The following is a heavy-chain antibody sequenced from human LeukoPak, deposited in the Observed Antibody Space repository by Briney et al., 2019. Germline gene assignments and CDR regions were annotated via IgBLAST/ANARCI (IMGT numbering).Heavy chain of an antibody. CDR1: GYTFTGYY. Sequence: ASVKVSCKASGYTFTGYYMHWVRQAPGQGLEWMGCINPNSGGTNYAQKFQGRVTMTRDTSISTAYMELSRLRSDDTAVYYCAAGWAPGLPQQLVSESVYYYYGMDVWGQGTTVTVSS. CDR3: AAGWAPGLPQQLVSESVYYYYGMDV. J-gene: IGHJ6*02. V-gene: IGHV1-2*02. D-gene: IGHD6-13*01. CDR2: INPNSGGT.